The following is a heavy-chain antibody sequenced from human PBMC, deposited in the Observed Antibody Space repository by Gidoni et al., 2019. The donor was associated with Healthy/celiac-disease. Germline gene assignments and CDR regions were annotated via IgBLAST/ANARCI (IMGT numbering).Heavy chain of an antibody. J-gene: IGHJ5*02. CDR1: GGSISSGGYY. CDR2: IYYSGST. Sequence: QVQLQESGPGLVKPSQTLSLTCTVSGGSISSGGYYWSWIRQHPGKGLEWIGYIYYSGSTYYNPSLKSRVTISVDTSKNQFSLKLSSVTAADTAVYYCARDNPHYDFWSGYYIGGLFDPWGQGTLVTVSS. D-gene: IGHD3-3*01. V-gene: IGHV4-31*03. CDR3: ARDNPHYDFWSGYYIGGLFDP.